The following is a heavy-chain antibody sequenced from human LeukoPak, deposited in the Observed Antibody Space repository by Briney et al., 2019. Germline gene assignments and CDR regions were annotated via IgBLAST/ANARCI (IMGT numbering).Heavy chain of an antibody. Sequence: GGSLRLSCAASGFTFSSYAMSWVRQAPGKGLEWVSAISGSGGSTYYADSVKGRFTISRDNSKNTLYLQMNSLRAEDTAVYYCAKDRGLGYCSSTSCSLGYWGQGTLVTVSS. J-gene: IGHJ4*02. D-gene: IGHD2-2*01. V-gene: IGHV3-23*01. CDR1: GFTFSSYA. CDR2: ISGSGGST. CDR3: AKDRGLGYCSSTSCSLGY.